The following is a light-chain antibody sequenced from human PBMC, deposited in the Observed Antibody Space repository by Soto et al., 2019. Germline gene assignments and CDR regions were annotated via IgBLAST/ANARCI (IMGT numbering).Light chain of an antibody. Sequence: QSALTQPASLSGSPGQSITVSCIGTSSDVGDYNSVSWYQQHPGKAPKLMIYDVSKRPSGVPDRFSGSKSGNTASLTISGLQAEDEADYYCCSYVGGYSYVFGIGTKVTVL. CDR3: CSYVGGYSYV. V-gene: IGLV2-11*01. CDR2: DVS. J-gene: IGLJ1*01. CDR1: SSDVGDYNS.